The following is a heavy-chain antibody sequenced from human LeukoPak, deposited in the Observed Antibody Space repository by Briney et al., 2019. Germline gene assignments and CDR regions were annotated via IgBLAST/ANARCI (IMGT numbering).Heavy chain of an antibody. J-gene: IGHJ6*03. CDR3: ARDACRIWFGELSFPYYYYMDV. V-gene: IGHV1-8*01. CDR1: GYTFTSYD. CDR2: MNPNSGNT. Sequence: GASVKVSCKASGYTFTSYDINWVRQATGQGLEWMGWMNPNSGNTGYAQKFQGRVTMTRNTSISTAYMELSSLRSEDTAVYYCARDACRIWFGELSFPYYYYMDVWGKGTTVTVSS. D-gene: IGHD3-10*01.